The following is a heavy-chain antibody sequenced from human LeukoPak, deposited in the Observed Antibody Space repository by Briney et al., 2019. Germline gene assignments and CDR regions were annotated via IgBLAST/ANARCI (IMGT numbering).Heavy chain of an antibody. D-gene: IGHD4-17*01. CDR1: GGSISRGGYY. V-gene: IGHV4-31*03. CDR2: IYYSGST. Sequence: SQTLSLTCTVSGGSISRGGYYWSWIRQHPGKGLEWIGYIYYSGSTYYNPSLKSRVTISVDTSKNQFSLKLSSVTAADTAVYYCAREPTVTTDWYFDLWGRGTLVTVSS. J-gene: IGHJ2*01. CDR3: AREPTVTTDWYFDL.